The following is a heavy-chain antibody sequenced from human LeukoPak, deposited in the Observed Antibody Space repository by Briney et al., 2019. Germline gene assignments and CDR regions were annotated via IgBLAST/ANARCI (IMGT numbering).Heavy chain of an antibody. CDR1: GFTFSNYA. CDR2: ISGDGGST. D-gene: IGHD4-17*01. Sequence: GGSLRLSCAASGFTFSNYAMHWVRHAPGKGLEWVSLISGDGGSTYYADSVKGLFTISRDNTKNSLYLQMNSLRTEDTAVYYCAKDIGYGDYMLASHYYGMDVWGQGTTAAVRS. V-gene: IGHV3-43*02. J-gene: IGHJ6*01. CDR3: AKDIGYGDYMLASHYYGMDV.